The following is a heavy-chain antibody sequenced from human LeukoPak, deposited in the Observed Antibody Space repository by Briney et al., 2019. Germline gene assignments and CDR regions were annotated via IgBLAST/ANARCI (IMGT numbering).Heavy chain of an antibody. CDR1: GFTLSNAW. CDR3: ARGARKGGDYGGFFDY. D-gene: IGHD4-23*01. V-gene: IGHV3-15*01. J-gene: IGHJ4*02. Sequence: GGSLRLSCAASGFTLSNAWMNWVRQAPSKGLEWVGLIKSKANGETRDYAAPVKGRFTISRDDSDNTLYLQMNSLRAEDTAVYYCARGARKGGDYGGFFDYWGQGTLVTVSS. CDR2: IKSKANGETR.